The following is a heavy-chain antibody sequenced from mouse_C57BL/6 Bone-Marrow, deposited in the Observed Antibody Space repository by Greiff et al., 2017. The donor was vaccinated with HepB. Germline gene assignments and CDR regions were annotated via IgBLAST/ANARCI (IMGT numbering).Heavy chain of an antibody. Sequence: EVKLQESGGGLVQSGRSLRLSCATSGFTFSDFYMEWVRQAPGKGLEWIAASRNKANDYTTEYSASVKGRFIVSRDTSQSILYLQMNALRAEDTAIYYCARGCYAMDYWGQGTSVTVSS. V-gene: IGHV7-1*01. J-gene: IGHJ4*01. CDR1: GFTFSDFY. CDR2: SRNKANDYTT. CDR3: ARGCYAMDY.